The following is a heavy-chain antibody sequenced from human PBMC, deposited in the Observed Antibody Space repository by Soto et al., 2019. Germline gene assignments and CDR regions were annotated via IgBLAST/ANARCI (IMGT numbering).Heavy chain of an antibody. CDR2: IRSKANSYAT. CDR3: TRLEIRNDYHFDY. D-gene: IGHD4-17*01. V-gene: IGHV3-73*01. CDR1: GFTFSGSA. J-gene: IGHJ4*02. Sequence: EVQLVESGGGLVQPGGSLKLSCAASGFTFSGSAMHWVRQASGKGLEWVGRIRSKANSYATAYAASVKGRFTISRDDSTNTAYLQMNSLKAEDTAVYYCTRLEIRNDYHFDYWGQGTLVTVSS.